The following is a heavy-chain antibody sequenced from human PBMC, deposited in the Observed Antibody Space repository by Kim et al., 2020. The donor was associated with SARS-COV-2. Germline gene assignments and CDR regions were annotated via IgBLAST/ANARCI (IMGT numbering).Heavy chain of an antibody. D-gene: IGHD3-22*01. J-gene: IGHJ4*02. V-gene: IGHV1-3*01. CDR3: TRGGLDSSAWAHDF. Sequence: ASVKVSCKASGYSFTTYGMHWFRQAPGQGLEWMGWINGGDGNTRYSETFQARVSFIRDTSATTVYMELSSLRSDDTALYYCTRGGLDSSAWAHDFWGQGTLVNVAS. CDR1: GYSFTTYG. CDR2: INGGDGNT.